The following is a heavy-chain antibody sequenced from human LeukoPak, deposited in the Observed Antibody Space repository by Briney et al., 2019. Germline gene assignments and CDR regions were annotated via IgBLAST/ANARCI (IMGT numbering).Heavy chain of an antibody. J-gene: IGHJ4*02. CDR2: ISYDGSNK. CDR1: GFTFSSYG. CDR3: AKDATYYDSSGYYPGV. D-gene: IGHD3-22*01. V-gene: IGHV3-30*18. Sequence: GGSLRLSCAASGFTFSSYGMHWVRQAPGKGLEWVAVISYDGSNKYYADSVKGRFTISRDNSKNTLCLQMNSLRAEDTAVYYCAKDATYYDSSGYYPGVWGQGTLVTVSS.